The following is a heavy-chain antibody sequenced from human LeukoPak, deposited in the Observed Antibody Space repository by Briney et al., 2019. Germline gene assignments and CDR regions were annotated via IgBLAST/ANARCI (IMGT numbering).Heavy chain of an antibody. CDR1: GFTFSSYG. D-gene: IGHD3-10*01. Sequence: GGSLRLSCAASGFTFSSYGMHWVRQAPGKGLEGVAVIWYDGSNKYYADSVKGRFTISRDNSKNTLYLQMNSLRAEDTAVYYCARDRFTVRYAFDIWGQGTMVTVSS. J-gene: IGHJ3*02. CDR3: ARDRFTVRYAFDI. V-gene: IGHV3-33*01. CDR2: IWYDGSNK.